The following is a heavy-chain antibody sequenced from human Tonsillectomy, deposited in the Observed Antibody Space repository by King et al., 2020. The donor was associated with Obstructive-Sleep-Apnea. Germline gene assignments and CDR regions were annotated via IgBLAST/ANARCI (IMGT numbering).Heavy chain of an antibody. V-gene: IGHV4-59*01. CDR2: IHYSGST. CDR3: ARDLGYCSGGRCYNWFDP. Sequence: QLQESGPGLVKPSETLSLTCTVSGGSISSNYWSWIRQPPGKGLEWIGYIHYSGSTNYNPSLKSRVTISPDTSKNQFSLKLSSVTAADTAVYHCARDLGYCSGGRCYNWFDPWGKGTLVTVSS. J-gene: IGHJ5*02. D-gene: IGHD2-15*01. CDR1: GGSISSNY.